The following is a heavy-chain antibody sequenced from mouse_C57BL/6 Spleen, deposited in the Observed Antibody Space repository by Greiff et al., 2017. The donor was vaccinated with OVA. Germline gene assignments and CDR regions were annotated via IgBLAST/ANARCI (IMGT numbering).Heavy chain of an antibody. V-gene: IGHV1-53*01. CDR3: ARAIYYGSSPYAMDY. CDR1: GYTFTSYW. Sequence: QVQLQQPGTELVKPGASVKLSCKASGYTFTSYWMHWVKQRPGQGLEWIGNINPSNGGTNYNEKFKSKATLTVDKSSSTAYMQLSSLTSEDSAVYDCARAIYYGSSPYAMDYWGQGTSVTVSS. D-gene: IGHD1-1*01. J-gene: IGHJ4*01. CDR2: INPSNGGT.